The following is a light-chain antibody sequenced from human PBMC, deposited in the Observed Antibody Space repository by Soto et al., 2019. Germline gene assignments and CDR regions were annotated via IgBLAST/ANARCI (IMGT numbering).Light chain of an antibody. CDR1: QSVSSSY. Sequence: IVLTQSPGTLSLSPGERATLSCRASQSVSSSYLAWYQQKPGQAPRLLIYGASSRATGIPDRFSGSGSGTDFTLTISRLEPEDFAVYYCQQRYSGWTFGQGTKVDIK. CDR3: QQRYSGWT. J-gene: IGKJ1*01. V-gene: IGKV3D-20*02. CDR2: GAS.